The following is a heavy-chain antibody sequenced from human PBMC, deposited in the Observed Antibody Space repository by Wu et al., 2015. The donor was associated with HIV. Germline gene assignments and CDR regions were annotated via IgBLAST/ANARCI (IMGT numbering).Heavy chain of an antibody. J-gene: IGHJ2*01. D-gene: IGHD4-17*01. CDR2: IIPIFNTA. CDR1: GYTFTGYY. V-gene: IGHV1-2*02. Sequence: QVQLVQSGAEVKKPGASVKVSCKASGYTFTGYYMHWVRQAPGQGLEWMGRIIPIFNTADYSQRFQGRVTMTRDTSISTAYMELSRLRSDDTAVYYCARGPDYGAYVWWYFDLWGRGTLVTVSS. CDR3: ARGPDYGAYVWWYFDL.